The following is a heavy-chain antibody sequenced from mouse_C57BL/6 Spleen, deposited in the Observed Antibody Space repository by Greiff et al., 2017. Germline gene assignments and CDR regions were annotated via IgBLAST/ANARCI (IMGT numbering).Heavy chain of an antibody. J-gene: IGHJ2*01. CDR3: ARQEGLDY. CDR1: GFTFSSYG. V-gene: IGHV5-6*01. Sequence: EVQLQESGGDLVKPGGSLKLSCAASGFTFSSYGMSWVRQTPDKRLEWVATISSGGSYTYYPDSVRGRFTISRDNAKNTLYLQMSSLKSEDTAMYYCARQEGLDYWGQGTTLTVSS. CDR2: ISSGGSYT.